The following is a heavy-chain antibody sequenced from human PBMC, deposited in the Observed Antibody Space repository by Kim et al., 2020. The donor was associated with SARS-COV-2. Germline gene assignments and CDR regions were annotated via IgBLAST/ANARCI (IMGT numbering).Heavy chain of an antibody. V-gene: IGHV3-15*01. CDR2: T. J-gene: IGHJ4*02. D-gene: IGHD4-17*01. Sequence: TGSTEPVKGRIAISRDESKDTMYLQMNSLKTEDTAVYYCTTDTVTHYFDYWGQGTLVTVSS. CDR3: TTDTVTHYFDY.